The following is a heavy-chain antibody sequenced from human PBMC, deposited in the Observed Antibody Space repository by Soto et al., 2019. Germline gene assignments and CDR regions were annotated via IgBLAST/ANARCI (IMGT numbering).Heavy chain of an antibody. V-gene: IGHV4-4*02. CDR1: SGSISSSNW. J-gene: IGHJ5*02. Sequence: QVQLQESGPGLVKPSGTLSLTCAVSSGSISSSNWWSWVRQPPGKGLEWIGEIYHSGSTNYNPSLKSRVTISVDKSKNQFPLKLSSVTAADTAVYYCARAKGGWRGSGSYYSWGQGTLVTVSS. D-gene: IGHD3-10*01. CDR2: IYHSGST. CDR3: ARAKGGWRGSGSYYS.